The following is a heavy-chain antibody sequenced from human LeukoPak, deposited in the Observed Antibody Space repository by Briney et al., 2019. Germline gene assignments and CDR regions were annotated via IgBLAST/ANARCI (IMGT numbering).Heavy chain of an antibody. J-gene: IGHJ4*02. CDR2: IYTSGST. CDR3: ARDHPHYYDSSGYTFDY. CDR1: GGSSSSYY. D-gene: IGHD3-22*01. Sequence: SETLSLXCTVSGGSSSSYYWSWIRQPAGKGLEWIGRIYTSGSTNYNPSLKSRVTMSVDTSKNQFSLKLSSVTAADTAVYYCARDHPHYYDSSGYTFDYWGQGTLVTVSS. V-gene: IGHV4-4*07.